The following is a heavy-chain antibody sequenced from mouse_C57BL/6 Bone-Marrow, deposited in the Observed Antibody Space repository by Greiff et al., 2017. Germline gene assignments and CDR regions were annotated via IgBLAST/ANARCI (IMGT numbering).Heavy chain of an antibody. D-gene: IGHD1-1*01. J-gene: IGHJ4*01. CDR3: ARRAYYYGSSYDYYAMDY. CDR2: IHPNSGST. Sequence: QVQLQQPGAELVKPGASVKLSCKASGYTFTSYWMHWVQQRPGQGLEWIGMIHPNSGSTNYNEKFKSKATLTVDKSSSTAYMQLSSLTSEDSAVYYCARRAYYYGSSYDYYAMDYWGQGTSVTVSS. CDR1: GYTFTSYW. V-gene: IGHV1-64*01.